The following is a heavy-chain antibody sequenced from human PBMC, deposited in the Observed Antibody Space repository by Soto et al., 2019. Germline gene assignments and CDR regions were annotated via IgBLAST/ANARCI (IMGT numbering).Heavy chain of an antibody. V-gene: IGHV4-30-2*01. J-gene: IGHJ4*02. CDR3: ARGKVAAPYYFDY. Sequence: SETLSLTCAVSGGSISSGGYSWSWIRQPPGKGLEWIGYIYHSGSTYYNPSLKSRVTISVDRSKNQFSLKLSSVTAADTAVYYCARGKVAAPYYFDYWGQGTLVTVSS. CDR1: GGSISSGGYS. D-gene: IGHD6-13*01. CDR2: IYHSGST.